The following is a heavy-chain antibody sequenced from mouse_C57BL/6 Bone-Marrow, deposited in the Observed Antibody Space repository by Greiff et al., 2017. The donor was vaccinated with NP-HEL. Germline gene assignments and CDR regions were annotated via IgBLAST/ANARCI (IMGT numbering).Heavy chain of an antibody. J-gene: IGHJ2*01. D-gene: IGHD1-1*01. V-gene: IGHV14-4*01. CDR2: IDPENGDT. Sequence: VQLQQSGAELVRPGASVKLSCTASGFNIKDDYMHWVKQRPEQGLEWIGWIDPENGDTEYASKFQGKATITADTSSNTAYLQLSSLTSEDTAVYYCTTRSSYYWGQGTTLTVSS. CDR1: GFNIKDDY. CDR3: TTRSSYY.